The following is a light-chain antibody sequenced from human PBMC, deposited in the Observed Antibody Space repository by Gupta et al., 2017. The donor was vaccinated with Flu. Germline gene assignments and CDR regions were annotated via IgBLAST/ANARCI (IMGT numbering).Light chain of an antibody. J-gene: IGLJ2*01. Sequence: SYDLTQPASVSVSPGQTASITCSGDKLGEKYACWYQRKPGQSPVLVIYQDTKRPSGIPERFYGANSGNKANLTISGTQAMEESDDYCQAWDSGTVVVGGGTKMTVL. CDR1: KLGEKY. V-gene: IGLV3-1*01. CDR2: QDT. CDR3: QAWDSGTVV.